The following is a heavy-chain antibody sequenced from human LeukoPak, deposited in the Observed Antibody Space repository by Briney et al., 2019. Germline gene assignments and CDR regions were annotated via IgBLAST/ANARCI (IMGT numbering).Heavy chain of an antibody. D-gene: IGHD4-23*01. Sequence: ASVKVSCKASGYTFTGYYMHWVRQAPGQGLEWMGWINPNSGGTNYAQKFQGRVTMTTDTSISTAYMELNRLTSDDTAVYYCARSLPLTVGDSRDNFDYWGQGTLVTVSS. V-gene: IGHV1-2*02. CDR1: GYTFTGYY. CDR2: INPNSGGT. J-gene: IGHJ4*02. CDR3: ARSLPLTVGDSRDNFDY.